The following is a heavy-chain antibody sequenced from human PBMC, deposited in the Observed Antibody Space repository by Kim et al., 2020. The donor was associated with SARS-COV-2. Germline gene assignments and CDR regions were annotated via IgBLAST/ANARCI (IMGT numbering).Heavy chain of an antibody. D-gene: IGHD1-26*01. J-gene: IGHJ4*02. CDR2: ISSNSDTT. Sequence: GGSLRLSCAASGFTFGNYAMHWVRQAPGKGLEWVSGISSNSDTTGYADSVKGRFTISRDNAKKSLYLQVNSLRLEDTALYYCAKRDSGSSRYFDYWGQGTLVTVSS. CDR3: AKRDSGSSRYFDY. V-gene: IGHV3-9*01. CDR1: GFTFGNYA.